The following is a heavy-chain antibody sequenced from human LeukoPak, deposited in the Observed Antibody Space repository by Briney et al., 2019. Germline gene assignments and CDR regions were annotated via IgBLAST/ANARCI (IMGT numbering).Heavy chain of an antibody. CDR2: INQDGSVK. V-gene: IGHV3-7*01. CDR3: ARIGYSSSSFDY. Sequence: GGSLRLSCAASGFTFSSYSMNWVRQAPGKGLEWVANINQDGSVKYYVDSVKGRFTISRDNTKKSLYLHMNSLRGEDTAVYYCARIGYSSSSFDYWGQGTLVTVSS. J-gene: IGHJ4*02. CDR1: GFTFSSYS. D-gene: IGHD6-6*01.